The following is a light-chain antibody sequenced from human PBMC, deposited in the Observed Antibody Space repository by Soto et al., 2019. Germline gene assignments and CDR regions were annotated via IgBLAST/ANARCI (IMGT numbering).Light chain of an antibody. Sequence: EIVLTQSPGTVSSSPGERVTISCRASQTIANNFLAWYQHRPGQAPRVVVYGASSSATGIPDRFSGSGSGTEFTLTISRLEPEDFVVYYCQQYDISYTFGQGTKLE. CDR2: GAS. V-gene: IGKV3-20*01. J-gene: IGKJ2*01. CDR1: QTIANNF. CDR3: QQYDISYT.